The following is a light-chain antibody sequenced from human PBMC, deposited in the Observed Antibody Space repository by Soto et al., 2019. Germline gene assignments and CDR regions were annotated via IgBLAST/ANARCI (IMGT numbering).Light chain of an antibody. J-gene: IGKJ1*01. CDR2: KAS. CDR1: QSINNY. V-gene: IGKV1-5*03. CDR3: QQYESLPRT. Sequence: DIQMTQSPSTLSASVGDRVTITCRASQSINNYLAWYQQQPGKAPKLLIYKASTIESGVTSSFSGSGPGTAFTLSISSLQPDDFENYYFQQYESLPRTFGQGTKVEIK.